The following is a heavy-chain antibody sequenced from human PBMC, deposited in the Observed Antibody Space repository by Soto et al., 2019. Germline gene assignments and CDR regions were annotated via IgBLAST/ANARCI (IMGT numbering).Heavy chain of an antibody. CDR2: IWYDGSNK. V-gene: IGHV3-33*01. D-gene: IGHD1-1*01. CDR3: ASEFRPTRNYYYGIDV. Sequence: QVQLVESGGGVVQPGRSLRLSCAASGFTFSSYGMHWVRQAPGKGLEWVAVIWYDGSNKYYADSVKGRFTISRDNSKNTLYLQKHGRSAEDPTVYYCASEFRPTRNYYYGIDVWGQGTPVTVSS. J-gene: IGHJ6*02. CDR1: GFTFSSYG.